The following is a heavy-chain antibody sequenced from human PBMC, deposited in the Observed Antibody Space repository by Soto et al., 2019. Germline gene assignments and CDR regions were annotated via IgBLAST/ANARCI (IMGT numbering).Heavy chain of an antibody. V-gene: IGHV4-31*03. Sequence: SETLSLTCTVSGASVGSGGYFWSWTRQHPGKGLEWIGYIYYSGTTFYNPSLKSRVTISVDTAKNQFSLKMNSVTAADTAVYYCARETLDTAMAHWGQGTLVTVSS. CDR1: GASVGSGGYF. D-gene: IGHD5-18*01. CDR3: ARETLDTAMAH. J-gene: IGHJ1*01. CDR2: IYYSGTT.